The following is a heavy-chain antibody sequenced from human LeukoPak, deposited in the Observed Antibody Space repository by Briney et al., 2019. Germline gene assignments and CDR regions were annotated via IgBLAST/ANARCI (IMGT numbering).Heavy chain of an antibody. CDR3: ARGVDNYGYIFDY. J-gene: IGHJ4*02. D-gene: IGHD5-18*01. CDR2: INHSGST. Sequence: SETLSLTCAVYGGSFSGYYWSWIRQPPGKGLEWIGEINHSGSTNYNPSLKSRVTISVDTSKNQFSLKLSSVTAADTAVYYCARGVDNYGYIFDYWGQGTLVTVSS. CDR1: GGSFSGYY. V-gene: IGHV4-34*01.